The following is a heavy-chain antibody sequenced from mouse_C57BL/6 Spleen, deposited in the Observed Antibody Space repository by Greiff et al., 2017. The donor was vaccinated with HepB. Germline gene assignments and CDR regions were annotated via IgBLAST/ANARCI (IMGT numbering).Heavy chain of an antibody. CDR2: IDPEDGDT. J-gene: IGHJ3*01. CDR3: TTDYYGSSYDAY. CDR1: GFNIKDYY. D-gene: IGHD1-1*01. V-gene: IGHV14-1*01. Sequence: EVKLMESGAELVRPGASVKLSCTASGFNIKDYYMHWVKQRPEQGLEWIGRIDPEDGDTEYAPKFQGKATMTADTSSNTAYLQLSSLTSEDTAVYYCTTDYYGSSYDAYWGQGTLVTVSA.